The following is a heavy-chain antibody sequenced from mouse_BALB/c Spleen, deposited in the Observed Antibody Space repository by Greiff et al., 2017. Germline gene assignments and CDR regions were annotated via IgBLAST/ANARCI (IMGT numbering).Heavy chain of an antibody. Sequence: QVQLKQSGPGLVQPSQSLSITCTVSGFSLTSYGVHWVRQSPGKGLEWLGVIWSGGSTDYNAAFISRLSISKDNSKSQVFFKMNSLQANDTAIYYCARGDYGNYYAMDYWGQGTSVTVSS. D-gene: IGHD2-1*01. CDR2: IWSGGST. V-gene: IGHV2-2*02. CDR3: ARGDYGNYYAMDY. CDR1: GFSLTSYG. J-gene: IGHJ4*01.